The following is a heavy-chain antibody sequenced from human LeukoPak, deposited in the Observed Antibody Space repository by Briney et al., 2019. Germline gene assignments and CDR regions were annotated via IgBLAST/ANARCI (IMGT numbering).Heavy chain of an antibody. CDR1: GGSISGYY. V-gene: IGHV4-59*01. D-gene: IGHD1-26*01. J-gene: IGHJ4*02. CDR3: ARGTSSGGIDY. Sequence: SETLSLTCTVSGGSISGYYWSWIRQPPGKGLEWIGYIYYSGSTNYNPSLKSRVTISVDTSKNQFSLKLNSVTAADTAVYYCARGTSSGGIDYWGQGTVVTVSS. CDR2: IYYSGST.